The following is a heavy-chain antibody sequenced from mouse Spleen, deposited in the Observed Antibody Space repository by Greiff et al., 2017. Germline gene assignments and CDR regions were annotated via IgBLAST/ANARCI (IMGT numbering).Heavy chain of an antibody. CDR2: IYPGDGDT. V-gene: IGHV1-80*01. CDR1: GYAFSSYW. CDR3: ARWGKGAMDY. D-gene: IGHD2-1*01. Sequence: VQLQQSGAELVRPGSSVKISCKASGYAFSSYWMNWVKQRPGQGLEWIGQIYPGDGDTNYNGKFKGKATLTADKSSSTAYMQLSSLTSEDSAVYFCARWGKGAMDYWGQGTSVTVSS. J-gene: IGHJ4*01.